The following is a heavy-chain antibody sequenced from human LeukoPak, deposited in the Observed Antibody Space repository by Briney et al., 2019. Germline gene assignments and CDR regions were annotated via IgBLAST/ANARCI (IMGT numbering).Heavy chain of an antibody. CDR3: ARGGTGYYDSSYYYPY. V-gene: IGHV4-38-2*02. D-gene: IGHD3-22*01. CDR1: GYSISIDYY. J-gene: IGHJ4*02. Sequence: SETLSLICNVSGYSISIDYYWGWIRQPPGKGLEWIGSIHQIGSTYYNPSLKSRVSILMDKSKNQFSLRLNSETAADTAVYYCARGGTGYYDSSYYYPYWGQGTLVTVSS. CDR2: IHQIGST.